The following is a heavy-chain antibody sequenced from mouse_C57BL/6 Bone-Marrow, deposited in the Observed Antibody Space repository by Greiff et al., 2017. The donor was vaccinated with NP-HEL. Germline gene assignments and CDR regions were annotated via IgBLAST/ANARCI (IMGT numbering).Heavy chain of an antibody. J-gene: IGHJ2*01. CDR3: ARCGNEGYFDY. Sequence: VKLKQPGTELVKPGASVKLSCKASGYTFTSYWMHWVKQRPGQGLEWIGNINPSNGGTNYNEKFKSKATLTVDKSSSTAYMQLSSLTSEDSAVYYCARCGNEGYFDYWGQGTTRTVSS. D-gene: IGHD2-1*01. CDR1: GYTFTSYW. V-gene: IGHV1-53*01. CDR2: INPSNGGT.